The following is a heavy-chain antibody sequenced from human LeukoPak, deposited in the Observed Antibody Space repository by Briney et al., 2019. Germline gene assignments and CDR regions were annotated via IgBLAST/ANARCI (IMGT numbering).Heavy chain of an antibody. CDR3: AQYIRDSGSYNFDY. CDR2: IYYSGST. Sequence: SETLSLTCTVSGGSISSFHWSWIRQPPGKGLEWIGNIYYSGSTYYNPSLKSRVTISVDTSKNQFSLRLSSVTAADTAVYYCAQYIRDSGSYNFDYWGQGTLVTVSS. CDR1: GGSISSFH. V-gene: IGHV4-59*01. D-gene: IGHD1-1*01. J-gene: IGHJ4*02.